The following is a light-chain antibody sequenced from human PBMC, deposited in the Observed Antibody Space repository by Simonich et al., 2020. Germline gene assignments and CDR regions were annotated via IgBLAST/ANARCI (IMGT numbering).Light chain of an antibody. CDR3: QQYYSTPMYT. Sequence: DIVMIHSPDSLAVSLGERATINCKSGQSVLYSSNTKNYLAWYQQKPGQPPKLLIYWASTRESGVPDRLSGSGSGTDFTLTISSLQAEDVAVYYCQQYYSTPMYTFGQGTKLEIK. CDR2: WAS. V-gene: IGKV4-1*01. CDR1: QSVLYSSNTKNY. J-gene: IGKJ2*01.